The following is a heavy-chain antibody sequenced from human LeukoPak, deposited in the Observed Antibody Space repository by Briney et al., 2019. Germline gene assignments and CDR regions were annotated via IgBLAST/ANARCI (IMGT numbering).Heavy chain of an antibody. J-gene: IGHJ4*02. Sequence: PGGSLRLSCSASGFTFSSYAMHWVRQAPGKGLEYASAISSNGGSTYYADSVKGRFTISRDNSKNTLYLQMNSLRAEDTAVYYCAKTDRITMILVVTPFDYWGQGTLVTVSS. CDR3: AKTDRITMILVVTPFDY. CDR2: ISSNGGST. CDR1: GFTFSSYA. V-gene: IGHV3-64*04. D-gene: IGHD3-22*01.